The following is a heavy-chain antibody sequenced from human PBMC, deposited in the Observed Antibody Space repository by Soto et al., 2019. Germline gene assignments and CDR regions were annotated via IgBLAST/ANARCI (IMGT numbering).Heavy chain of an antibody. CDR3: ARGYYYDSSGYYETSIDY. V-gene: IGHV1-69*01. CDR2: IIPIFGTA. J-gene: IGHJ4*02. Sequence: QVQLVQSGAEVKKPGSSVKVSCKASGGTFSSYAISWVRQAPGQGLEWMGGIIPIFGTANYAQKCQGRVTITADESTSTAYMELSSLRSEDTAVYYCARGYYYDSSGYYETSIDYWGQGTLVTVSS. CDR1: GGTFSSYA. D-gene: IGHD3-22*01.